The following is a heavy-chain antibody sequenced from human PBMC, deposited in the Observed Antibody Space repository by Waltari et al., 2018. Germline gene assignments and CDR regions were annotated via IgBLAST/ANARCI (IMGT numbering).Heavy chain of an antibody. CDR3: ASYMTTVPRRAFDI. J-gene: IGHJ3*02. V-gene: IGHV3-74*02. D-gene: IGHD4-17*01. CDR1: GFTFSSYW. CDR2: INSDGSST. Sequence: EVQLVESGGGLVQPGGSLRHSCAASGFTFSSYWMHWVRQAPGKGLVWVSRINSDGSSTSYADSVKGRFTISRDNAKNTLYLQMNSLRAEDTAVYYCASYMTTVPRRAFDIWGQGTMVTVSS.